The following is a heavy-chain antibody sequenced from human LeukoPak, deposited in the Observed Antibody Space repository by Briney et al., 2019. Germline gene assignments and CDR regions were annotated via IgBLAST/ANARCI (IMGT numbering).Heavy chain of an antibody. V-gene: IGHV1-69*04. D-gene: IGHD2-15*01. J-gene: IGHJ4*02. CDR2: IIPVLDIA. CDR3: ARAEEPGHCNGGSCYSIDH. CDR1: GYTFTSYG. Sequence: ASVKVSCKASGYTFTSYGISWVRQAPGQELEWMGRIIPVLDIASYAQTFQGRVTITADKSTSTAYMELTSLRSEDTAVYYCARAEEPGHCNGGSCYSIDHWGQGTLVTVSS.